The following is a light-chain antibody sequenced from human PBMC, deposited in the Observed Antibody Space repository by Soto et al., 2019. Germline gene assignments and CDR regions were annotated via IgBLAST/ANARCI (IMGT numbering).Light chain of an antibody. CDR3: HQYGTSPAT. CDR1: QSVRSTY. V-gene: IGKV3-20*01. CDR2: DAS. Sequence: EIVLTQSPGTLSLSPGERATLSCRASQSVRSTYVAWYQQKPGQAPRLLIFDASSRATGIPDRFSGSGSGTDFTLTISRLEPDDFAVYYCHQYGTSPATFGPRTKVEIK. J-gene: IGKJ1*01.